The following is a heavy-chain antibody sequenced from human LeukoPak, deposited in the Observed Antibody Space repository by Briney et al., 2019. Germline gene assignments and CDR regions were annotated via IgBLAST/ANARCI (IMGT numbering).Heavy chain of an antibody. CDR2: IYYSGST. Sequence: SETLSLTCTVSGGSVTRGAYSWTWIRQPVGKGLEWIGYIYYSGSTNYNPSLKSRVTISVDTSKNQFSLKLSSVTAADTAVYYCARVRLDAFDIWGQGTMVTVSS. D-gene: IGHD4-17*01. J-gene: IGHJ3*02. CDR3: ARVRLDAFDI. CDR1: GGSVTRGAYS. V-gene: IGHV4-61*10.